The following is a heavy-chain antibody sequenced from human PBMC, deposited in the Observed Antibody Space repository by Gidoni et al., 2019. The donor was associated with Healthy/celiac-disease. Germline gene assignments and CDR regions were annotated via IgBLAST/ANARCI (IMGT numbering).Heavy chain of an antibody. CDR2: ISGSGGST. CDR3: VKDIAARPGSDY. D-gene: IGHD6-6*01. J-gene: IGHJ4*02. Sequence: EVQLVESGGGLVQPGGSLRLSCAASGFTFSSYAMSWVRQAPGKGLEWVSAISGSGGSTYSADSVKGRFTISRDKSKNTLYLQMNSLRAEDTAVYYCVKDIAARPGSDYWGQGTLVTVSS. V-gene: IGHV3-23*04. CDR1: GFTFSSYA.